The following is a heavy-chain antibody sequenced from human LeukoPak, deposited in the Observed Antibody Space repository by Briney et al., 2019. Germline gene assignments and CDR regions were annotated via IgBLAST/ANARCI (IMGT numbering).Heavy chain of an antibody. CDR2: INPNSGGT. J-gene: IGHJ6*03. CDR1: GYTFTSYG. Sequence: ASVKVSCKASGYTFTSYGISWVRQAPGQGLEWMGWINPNSGGTNYAQKFQGRVTMTRDTSISTAYVELSRLRSDDTAVYYCARDQRTYSSGWYVGVPDYYYMDVWGKGTTVTVSS. V-gene: IGHV1-2*02. D-gene: IGHD6-19*01. CDR3: ARDQRTYSSGWYVGVPDYYYMDV.